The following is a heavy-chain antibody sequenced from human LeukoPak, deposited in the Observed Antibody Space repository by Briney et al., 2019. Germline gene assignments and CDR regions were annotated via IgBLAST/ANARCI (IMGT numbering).Heavy chain of an antibody. D-gene: IGHD3-3*01. CDR2: IYYSGST. J-gene: IGHJ6*02. CDR1: GGSISSSGYY. Sequence: ASETLSLTCTVSGGSISSSGYYWSWIRQHPGKGLEWIGYIYYSGSTYYNPSLKSRVTISVDTSKNQFSLKLSSVTAADTAVYYCARVPLLSIFGPHYYGMDVWGQGTTVTVSS. V-gene: IGHV4-31*03. CDR3: ARVPLLSIFGPHYYGMDV.